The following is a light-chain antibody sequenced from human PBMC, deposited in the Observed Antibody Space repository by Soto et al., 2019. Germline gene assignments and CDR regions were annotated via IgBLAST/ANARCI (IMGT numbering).Light chain of an antibody. Sequence: QTVVTQEPSFSVSPGGTVTLTCGVSSGSVSGTLYPSWYQQAPGQAPRTLIYSTNIRSSGVPDRFSGSILGNKAALTITGAQADDESDYYCVLHMGGGYWVFGGGTKLTVL. CDR1: SGSVSGTLY. J-gene: IGLJ3*02. CDR3: VLHMGGGYWV. CDR2: STN. V-gene: IGLV8-61*01.